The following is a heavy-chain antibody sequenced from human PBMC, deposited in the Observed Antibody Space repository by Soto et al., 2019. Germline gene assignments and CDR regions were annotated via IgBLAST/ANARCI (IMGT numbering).Heavy chain of an antibody. V-gene: IGHV3-30*18. CDR3: AKDKDSSGWYRYFDY. J-gene: IGHJ4*02. Sequence: GGSLRLSCAASGFTFSSYGMHWVRQAPGKGLEWVAVISYDGSNKYYTDSVKGRFTISRDNSKNTLYLQMNSLRAEDTAVYYCAKDKDSSGWYRYFDYWGQGTLVTVSS. CDR1: GFTFSSYG. CDR2: ISYDGSNK. D-gene: IGHD6-19*01.